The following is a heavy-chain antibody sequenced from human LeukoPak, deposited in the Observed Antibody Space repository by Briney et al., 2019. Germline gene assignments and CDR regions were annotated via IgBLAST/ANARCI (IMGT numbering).Heavy chain of an antibody. J-gene: IGHJ4*02. Sequence: GGSLRLSCAASGFTFSSYWMHWVRQAPGKGLVWVSAISGSGGSTYYADSVKGRFTISRDNSKNTLYLQMNSLRDEDTAVYYCARGGSSFDYWGQGTLATVSS. CDR1: GFTFSSYW. CDR2: ISGSGGST. CDR3: ARGGSSFDY. V-gene: IGHV3-23*01. D-gene: IGHD1-26*01.